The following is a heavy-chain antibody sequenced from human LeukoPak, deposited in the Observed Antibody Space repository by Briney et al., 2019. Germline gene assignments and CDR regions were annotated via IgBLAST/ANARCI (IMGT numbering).Heavy chain of an antibody. D-gene: IGHD3-22*01. CDR3: ARVFYDSSGLDAFDI. CDR1: GGSFSGYY. CDR2: INHSGST. V-gene: IGHV4-34*01. Sequence: ASETLSLTCAVYGGSFSGYYWSWIRQPPGKGLEWIGEINHSGSTNYNPSLKSRVTISVDTSKNQFSLKLSSVTAADTAVYYCARVFYDSSGLDAFDIWGQGTMVTVSS. J-gene: IGHJ3*02.